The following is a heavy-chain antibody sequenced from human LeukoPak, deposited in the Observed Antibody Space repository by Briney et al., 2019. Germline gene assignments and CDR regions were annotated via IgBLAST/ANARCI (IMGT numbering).Heavy chain of an antibody. D-gene: IGHD3-10*01. Sequence: SETLSLTCTVSGGSISSSSYYWGWIRQPPGKGLEWIGSIYYSGSIYYNPSLKSRVTISVDTSKNQFSLKLSSVTAADTAVYYCARHEVLWFGELLYRFDPWGRGTLVTVSS. CDR3: ARHEVLWFGELLYRFDP. CDR2: IYYSGSI. J-gene: IGHJ5*02. CDR1: GGSISSSSYY. V-gene: IGHV4-39*01.